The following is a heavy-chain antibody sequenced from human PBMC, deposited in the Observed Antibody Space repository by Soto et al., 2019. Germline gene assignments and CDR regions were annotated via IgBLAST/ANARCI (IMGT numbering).Heavy chain of an antibody. CDR2: IYYSGST. D-gene: IGHD3-9*01. Sequence: SETLSLTCTVSGGSISSGGYYWSWIRQHPGKGLEWIGYIYYSGSTYYNPSLKSRVTISVDTSKNQFSLKLSSVTAADTAVYYCARLRYFDWLVFDIWGQGTMVTVS. J-gene: IGHJ3*02. V-gene: IGHV4-31*03. CDR1: GGSISSGGYY. CDR3: ARLRYFDWLVFDI.